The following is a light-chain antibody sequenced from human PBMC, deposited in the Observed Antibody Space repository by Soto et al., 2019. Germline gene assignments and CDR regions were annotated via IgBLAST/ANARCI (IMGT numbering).Light chain of an antibody. CDR1: QSVGSH. V-gene: IGKV3-15*01. Sequence: EIVMTQSPATLSVSPVERATLSCMASQSVGSHLAWYQQRPGQAPRLLIYGASYRATGIPARFSGRGSGTDFALTISSLQSEDFAVYYCQKYKNWPQTFGQGTKVDIK. J-gene: IGKJ1*01. CDR2: GAS. CDR3: QKYKNWPQT.